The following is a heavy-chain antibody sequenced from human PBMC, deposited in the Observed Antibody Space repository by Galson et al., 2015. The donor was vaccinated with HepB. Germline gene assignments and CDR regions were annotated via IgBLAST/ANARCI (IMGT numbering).Heavy chain of an antibody. J-gene: IGHJ6*03. V-gene: IGHV1-2*06. D-gene: IGHD3-10*01. CDR2: INPNSGGT. Sequence: SVKVSCKASGYTFTGYYMHWVRQAPGQGLEWMGRINPNSGGTNYAQKFQGRVTMTRDTSISTAYMELSRLRSDDTAVYYCARSSYGSGSYYYYYYYMDVWGKGTTVTVSS. CDR3: ARSSYGSGSYYYYYYYMDV. CDR1: GYTFTGYY.